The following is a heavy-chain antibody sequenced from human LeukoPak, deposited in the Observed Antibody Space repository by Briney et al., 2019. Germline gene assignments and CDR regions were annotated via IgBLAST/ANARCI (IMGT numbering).Heavy chain of an antibody. D-gene: IGHD3-10*01. Sequence: SETLSLTCTVSGGSISSYYWTWIRQPPGKGLEWIGYIYYTGSTNHNPSLRSRVTISVDMSKKQFSLKLRSVTAADTAVYYCARVKFYYGSGSSNWFDPCGQGSLVTVSS. J-gene: IGHJ5*02. V-gene: IGHV4-59*01. CDR2: IYYTGST. CDR1: GGSISSYY. CDR3: ARVKFYYGSGSSNWFDP.